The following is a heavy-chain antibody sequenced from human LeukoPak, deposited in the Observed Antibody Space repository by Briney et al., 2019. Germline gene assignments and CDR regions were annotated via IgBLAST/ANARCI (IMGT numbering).Heavy chain of an antibody. J-gene: IGHJ4*02. D-gene: IGHD2-21*02. CDR3: ALLATISCGGDCYSGIYVDY. V-gene: IGHV4-34*01. Sequence: PSETLSLTCAVYGGSFSGYYWSWIRQPPGKGLEWIGEINHSGSTNYNPSLKSRVTISVDTSKNQLSLKLSSVTAADTAVYYCALLATISCGGDCYSGIYVDYWGQGTLVTVSS. CDR2: INHSGST. CDR1: GGSFSGYY.